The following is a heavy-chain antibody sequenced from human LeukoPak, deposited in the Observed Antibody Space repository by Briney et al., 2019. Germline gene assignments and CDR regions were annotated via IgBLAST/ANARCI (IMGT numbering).Heavy chain of an antibody. V-gene: IGHV3-7*01. D-gene: IGHD6-19*01. J-gene: IGHJ4*02. CDR2: LKYDESAK. CDR3: ARIWYSSGWSLDY. Sequence: GGSLRLSCAASGFTVRSNYMSWVRQAPGKGLEWVANLKYDESAKYYVDSVKGRFTISRDNAKNSLYLQMNSLRAEDTAVYYCARIWYSSGWSLDYWGQGILVTVSS. CDR1: GFTVRSNY.